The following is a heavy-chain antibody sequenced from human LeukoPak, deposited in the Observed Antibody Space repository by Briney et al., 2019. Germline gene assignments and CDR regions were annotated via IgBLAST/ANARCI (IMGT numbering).Heavy chain of an antibody. V-gene: IGHV1-18*01. J-gene: IGHJ4*02. CDR3: AREGYCSSTSCFLDY. CDR1: GYTFTSYG. D-gene: IGHD2-2*01. CDR2: INNYSGKT. Sequence: ASVKVSCKASGYTFTSYGISWVRQAPGQGLEWMGWINNYSGKTKSAQKFQGRVTMTTDASTSTAYMELRSLRFDDTAVYYCAREGYCSSTSCFLDYWGQGTLVTVSS.